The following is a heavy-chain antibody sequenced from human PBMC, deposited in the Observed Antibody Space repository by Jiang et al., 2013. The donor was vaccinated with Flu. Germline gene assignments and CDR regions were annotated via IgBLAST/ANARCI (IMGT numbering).Heavy chain of an antibody. V-gene: IGHV4-34*01. D-gene: IGHD3-10*01. J-gene: IGHJ3*02. CDR3: ARGGPLFTIHDAFDI. Sequence: LLKPSETLSLTCAVYGGSFSGYYWSWIRQPPGKGLEWIGEINHSGSTNYNPSLKSRVTISVDTSKNQFSLKLSSVTAADTAVYYCARGGPLFTIHDAFDIWGQGTMVTVSS. CDR2: INHSGST. CDR1: GGSFSGYY.